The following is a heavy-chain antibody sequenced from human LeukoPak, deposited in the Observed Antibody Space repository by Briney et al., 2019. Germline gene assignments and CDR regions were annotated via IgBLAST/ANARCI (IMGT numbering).Heavy chain of an antibody. CDR1: GGSISSYY. CDR3: ARGSSTHEAVDFDY. J-gene: IGHJ4*02. Sequence: SETLSLTCTVSGGSISSYYWSWIRQPPGEGLEWIGYIYYSGSTNYNPSLKSRVTISVDTSKNQFSLKLSSVTAADTAVYYCARGSSTHEAVDFDYWGQGTLVTVSS. V-gene: IGHV4-59*01. D-gene: IGHD5/OR15-5a*01. CDR2: IYYSGST.